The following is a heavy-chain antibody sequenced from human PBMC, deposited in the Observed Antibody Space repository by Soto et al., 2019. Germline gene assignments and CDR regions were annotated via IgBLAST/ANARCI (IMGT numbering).Heavy chain of an antibody. CDR1: GYTFTSDD. J-gene: IGHJ4*02. CDR3: ARGLVSFDY. D-gene: IGHD1-26*01. CDR2: INPNSGNT. V-gene: IGHV1-8*01. Sequence: QVHLVQSGAEVKKPGASVKVSCKASGYTFTSDDINWVRQATGQGLEWMGWINPNSGNTGYAQKFKGRVTMTRNTSISTAYMEMSSLRSEDTAVYYCARGLVSFDYWGQGTLVTVSS.